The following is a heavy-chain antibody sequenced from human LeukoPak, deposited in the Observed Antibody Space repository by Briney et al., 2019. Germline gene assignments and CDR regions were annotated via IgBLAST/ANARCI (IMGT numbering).Heavy chain of an antibody. CDR2: ISYDGSNK. D-gene: IGHD1-26*01. CDR1: GFTFRSYG. V-gene: IGHV3-30*18. J-gene: IGHJ4*02. CDR3: AKGAIQIGSNVDY. Sequence: GRSLRLSCAASGFTFRSYGMHWVRQAPGKGLEWVAVISYDGSNKYYADSVKGRFTISRDNSKNTLYLQMNSLRAEDTAVYYCAKGAIQIGSNVDYWGQGTLVTVSS.